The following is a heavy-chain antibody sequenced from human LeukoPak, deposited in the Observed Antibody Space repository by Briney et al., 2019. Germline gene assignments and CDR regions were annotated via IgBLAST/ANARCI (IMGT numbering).Heavy chain of an antibody. CDR1: GFTFSYYS. V-gene: IGHV3-21*01. J-gene: IGHJ4*02. CDR2: FSSSSGYI. Sequence: GGSLTLSCAASGFTFSYYSMNWVRQAPGKGLEWVSSFSSSSGYIYYSDSVKGRFTISRDNAKNSLYLQMSSLIAEDTALYYCAASIAYRSSWFADYWGQGTLVTVSS. CDR3: AASIAYRSSWFADY. D-gene: IGHD6-13*01.